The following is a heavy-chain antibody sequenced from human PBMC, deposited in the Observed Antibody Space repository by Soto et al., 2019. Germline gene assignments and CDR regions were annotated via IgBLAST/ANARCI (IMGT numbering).Heavy chain of an antibody. CDR1: GGSVTSGHW. D-gene: IGHD3-3*02. V-gene: IGHV4-4*02. J-gene: IGHJ5*02. Sequence: QVQLQESGPGLVKPSETLSLTCAVSGGSVTSGHWWSWVRQSPGKGLEWVAAICDNGTAVASRYNPSLGGRVSICLDSRNNHVSLKLMSVTPACMAMYYCAGGGGIFGRGGGWSWYDPWGQGILVTVSS. CDR2: ICDNGTAVAS. CDR3: AGGGGIFGRGGGWSWYDP.